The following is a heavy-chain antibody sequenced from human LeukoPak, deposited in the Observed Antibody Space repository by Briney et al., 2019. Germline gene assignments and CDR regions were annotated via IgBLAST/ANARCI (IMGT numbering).Heavy chain of an antibody. Sequence: PSETLSLTCTVSGGSNSSYYWSWIRQPPGKGLDWIGYIYTSGSTNYNPSLKSRVTISVDTSKNQFSLKLSSVTAADTAVYYCARHRIYYYYYYMDVWGKGTTVTVSS. CDR1: GGSNSSYY. CDR2: IYTSGST. V-gene: IGHV4-4*09. CDR3: ARHRIYYYYYYMDV. J-gene: IGHJ6*03.